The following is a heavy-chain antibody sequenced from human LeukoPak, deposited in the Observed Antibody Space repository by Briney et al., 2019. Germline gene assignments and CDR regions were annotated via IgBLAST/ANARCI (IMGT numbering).Heavy chain of an antibody. CDR3: ARDLRRALDY. CDR2: ISSSSSYI. J-gene: IGHJ4*02. CDR1: GFSFSNYA. Sequence: PGGSLRLSCAASGFSFSNYAMSWVRQSPGKRLEWVSSISSSSSYIYYADSVKGRFTISRDNAKNSLYLQMNSLRAEDTAVYYCARDLRRALDYWGQGTLVTVSS. V-gene: IGHV3-21*01.